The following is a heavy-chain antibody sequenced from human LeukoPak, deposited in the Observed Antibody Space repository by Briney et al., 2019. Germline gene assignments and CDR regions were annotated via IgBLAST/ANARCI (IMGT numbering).Heavy chain of an antibody. CDR1: GFTFDDYA. CDR3: AKGTQWLVHY. Sequence: GGSLTLSCAASGFTFDDYAMHWVRQAPGEGLEWVSLVSGDGSATYYADSVKGRFTISRDNSKNSLYLQMNSLMTEDTALYYCAKGTQWLVHYWGQGALVTVSS. J-gene: IGHJ4*02. V-gene: IGHV3-43*02. CDR2: VSGDGSAT. D-gene: IGHD6-19*01.